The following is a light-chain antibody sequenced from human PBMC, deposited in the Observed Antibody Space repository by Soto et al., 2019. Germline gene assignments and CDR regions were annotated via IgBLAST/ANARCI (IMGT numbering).Light chain of an antibody. CDR1: QSVSSN. V-gene: IGKV3-15*01. CDR3: QQYDYWPPYT. J-gene: IGKJ2*01. Sequence: EIVMTQSPATLSVSPGERATLSCRASQSVSSNLAWYQQKPGQPPRLLIYGASTRATGIPARFSGSGSGTEFTLTIASLQSEDFAVYYCQQYDYWPPYTFGQGTKLEIK. CDR2: GAS.